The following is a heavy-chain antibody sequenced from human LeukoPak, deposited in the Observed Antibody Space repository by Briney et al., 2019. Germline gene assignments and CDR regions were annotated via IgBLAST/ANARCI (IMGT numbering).Heavy chain of an antibody. CDR1: GFTFSSYA. V-gene: IGHV3-23*01. Sequence: TGGSLRLSCAASGFTFSSYAMSWVRQAPGKGLEWVSAISGSGGSTYYADSVKGRFTISRDNSRNTLYMEMNSLRAEDTAIYYCAKDLGYSNAYWGQGTLVTVSS. J-gene: IGHJ4*02. CDR2: ISGSGGST. D-gene: IGHD5-18*01. CDR3: AKDLGYSNAY.